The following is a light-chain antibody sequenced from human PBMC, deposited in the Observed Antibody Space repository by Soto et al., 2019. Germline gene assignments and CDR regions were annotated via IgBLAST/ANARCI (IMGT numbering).Light chain of an antibody. Sequence: DIQLTQSPSFLSASVGDRVTMTCRASQGISSYLAWYQQKPGKAPKLLIYAASTLQSGVPSRFSGSGSGTEFTLTISSLQPEDFATYYCQQLNSYAITFGQGTLLEI. CDR1: QGISSY. CDR2: AAS. J-gene: IGKJ5*01. CDR3: QQLNSYAIT. V-gene: IGKV1-9*01.